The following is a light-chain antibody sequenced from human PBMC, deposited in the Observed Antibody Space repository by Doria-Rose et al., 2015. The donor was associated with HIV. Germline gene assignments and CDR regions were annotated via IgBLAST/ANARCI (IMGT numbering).Light chain of an antibody. J-gene: IGKJ1*01. CDR1: QTVSTS. V-gene: IGKV1-39*01. Sequence: QSPSSLSASLGDRVTITCRASQTVSTSLNWFQQEPGKAPKLLIYAASRLQSGVPSRFSGSGSGTDFTLTGSGLQPGEFATYYCQQTYSSPPWTVGQGTKVE. CDR3: QQTYSSPPWT. CDR2: AAS.